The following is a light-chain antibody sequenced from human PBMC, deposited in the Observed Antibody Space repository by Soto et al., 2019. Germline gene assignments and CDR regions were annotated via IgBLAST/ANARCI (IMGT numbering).Light chain of an antibody. CDR2: ANS. Sequence: QSVLTQPPSVSGAPGQRVTISCTGSSSNIGADYNVHWYQQFPGTAPKLLIYANSNRPSGIPDRFSGSKSGTSASLAITGLQAEDEADYYCQSYDSSLSGVVFGGGTKLTVL. CDR1: SSNIGADYN. CDR3: QSYDSSLSGVV. V-gene: IGLV1-40*01. J-gene: IGLJ2*01.